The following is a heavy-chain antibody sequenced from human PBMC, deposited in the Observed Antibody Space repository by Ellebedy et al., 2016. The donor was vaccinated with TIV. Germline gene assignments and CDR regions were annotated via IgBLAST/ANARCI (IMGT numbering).Heavy chain of an antibody. V-gene: IGHV1-46*01. J-gene: IGHJ4*02. CDR3: AKVAVIVDEYSDHYPNLYFDY. CDR1: GYTFISYY. D-gene: IGHD4-17*01. Sequence: AASVKVSCKASGYTFISYYIHWVRQAPGPGLEWMGVINPSAGRATYPQIFQDRVTLTRDTSTSTVYMELSSLRSEDTAMYYCAKVAVIVDEYSDHYPNLYFDYWGQGTLVTVSS. CDR2: INPSAGRA.